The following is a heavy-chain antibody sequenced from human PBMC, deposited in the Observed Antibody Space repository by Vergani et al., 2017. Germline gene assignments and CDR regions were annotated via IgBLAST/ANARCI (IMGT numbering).Heavy chain of an antibody. J-gene: IGHJ6*02. CDR2: ISGSGGST. V-gene: IGHV3-23*01. Sequence: EVQLLESGGALVQPGGSLRLSCAASGFTFNHYAMNWVRQAPGKGLEWFSGISGSGGSTYYAGYVKGRFTISRDSSKNTLYLQMNSLSAGDTAVYYCAKANPRNSXYDYLYYYHAMDVWCQGTTVIVSS. CDR1: GFTFNHYA. D-gene: IGHD5-12*01. CDR3: AKANPRNSXYDYLYYYHAMDV.